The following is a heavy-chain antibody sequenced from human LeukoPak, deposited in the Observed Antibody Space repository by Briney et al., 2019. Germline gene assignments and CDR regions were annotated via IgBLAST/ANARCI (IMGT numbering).Heavy chain of an antibody. CDR1: GFTFDDYA. CDR2: ISWNSGSI. J-gene: IGHJ4*02. V-gene: IGHV3-9*01. CDR3: ARDPSSGWGGLDY. Sequence: GRSLRLSCAASGFTFDDYAMHWVRQAPGKGLEWVSGISWNSGSIGYADSVKGRFTISRDNAKNSLYLQMNSLRAEDTALYYCARDPSSGWGGLDYWGQGTLVTVSS. D-gene: IGHD6-19*01.